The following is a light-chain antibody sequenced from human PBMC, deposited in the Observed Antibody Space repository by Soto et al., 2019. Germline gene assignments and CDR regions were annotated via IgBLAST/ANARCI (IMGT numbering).Light chain of an antibody. J-gene: IGKJ2*01. V-gene: IGKV3-15*01. Sequence: EIVMTQSTATLSVSPGERATVSCRASQTVSSNLAWYQQKPGQAPRLLIHGASTRATGVPARFSGSGSGTAFTLTISSLQSEDFAVYYCQQYHNWPPQYTFGQGTKLQIK. CDR3: QQYHNWPPQYT. CDR2: GAS. CDR1: QTVSSN.